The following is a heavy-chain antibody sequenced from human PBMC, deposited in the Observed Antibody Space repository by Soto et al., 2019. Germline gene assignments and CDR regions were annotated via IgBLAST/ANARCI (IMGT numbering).Heavy chain of an antibody. CDR2: IYPLNSDT. CDR3: GRRDKNGFPDY. D-gene: IGHD2-8*01. V-gene: IGHV5-51*01. J-gene: IGHJ4*02. CDR1: GYSFTTSW. Sequence: GESLKISCKTSGYSFTTSWIGWVRQMPGKGLEWMGIIYPLNSDTRYSPSFQGQVTLSADKSTTTAYLQWGSLKASDTAMYYCGRRDKNGFPDYWGQGTLVTVSS.